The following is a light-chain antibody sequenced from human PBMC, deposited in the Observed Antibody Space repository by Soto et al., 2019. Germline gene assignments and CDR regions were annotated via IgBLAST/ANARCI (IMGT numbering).Light chain of an antibody. CDR1: SSDVGGYNY. J-gene: IGLJ3*02. CDR2: DVS. Sequence: QSALTQPRSVSGSPGQSVTISCTGTSSDVGGYNYVSWYQQHPGKAPKLIIYDVSKRPSGVPDRFSGSRSGNTASLTISGLQAEDEADYYCCSYAGSQTWVFGGGIKVTVL. CDR3: CSYAGSQTWV. V-gene: IGLV2-11*01.